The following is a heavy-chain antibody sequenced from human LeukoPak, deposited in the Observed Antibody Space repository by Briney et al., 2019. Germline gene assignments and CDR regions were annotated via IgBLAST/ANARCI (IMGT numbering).Heavy chain of an antibody. Sequence: AGGSLRLSCAASGFTFDNCAMNWVRQAPGKGLEGVAAISGYGTDTYYADSVKGRFTISRDNSKNTLYLQMNSLRAEDTAVYYCAREARRAYYDGSGYSGNYLDCWGQGTLVIVTS. D-gene: IGHD3-22*01. J-gene: IGHJ4*02. CDR3: AREARRAYYDGSGYSGNYLDC. V-gene: IGHV3-23*01. CDR2: ISGYGTDT. CDR1: GFTFDNCA.